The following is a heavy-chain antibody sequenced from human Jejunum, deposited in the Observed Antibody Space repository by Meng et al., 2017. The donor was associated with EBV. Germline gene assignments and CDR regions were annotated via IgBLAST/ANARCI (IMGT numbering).Heavy chain of an antibody. J-gene: IGHJ4*02. CDR2: IYWDDAK. D-gene: IGHD3-3*02. CDR1: GFSLSTREVG. Sequence: QITLKESGPTLXXXXXTXTLXXXFSGFSLSTREVGVGWIRQPPGKALEWLGFIYWDDAKVYSPSLKSRLTITKDTSKNQVVLTMTDMDPVDTATYYCAHQGGSLASYLDYWGQGTLVTVSS. V-gene: IGHV2-5*02. CDR3: AHQGGSLASYLDY.